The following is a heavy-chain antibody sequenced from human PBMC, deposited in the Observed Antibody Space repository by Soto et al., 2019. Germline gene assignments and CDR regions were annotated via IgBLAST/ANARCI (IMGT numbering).Heavy chain of an antibody. J-gene: IGHJ6*02. V-gene: IGHV5-51*01. CDR2: IYPGDSDT. Sequence: PGESLKISCKGSGYSFTSYWIAWVRQMPGKGLEWMGIIYPGDSDTRYSPSFQGQVTISADKSICTAYLQWSSLKASDTAMYYCARQSMHYDFLTGFSYYYGMDVWGQGTTVTVSS. D-gene: IGHD3-9*01. CDR1: GYSFTSYW. CDR3: ARQSMHYDFLTGFSYYYGMDV.